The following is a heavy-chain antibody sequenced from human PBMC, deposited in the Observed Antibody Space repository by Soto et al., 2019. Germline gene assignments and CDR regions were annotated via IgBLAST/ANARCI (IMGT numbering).Heavy chain of an antibody. Sequence: QVQLQESGPGLVKPSGTLSLTCAVSGGSISSSNWWSWVRQPPGKGLEWIGEIYHSGSTNYNPSRQSRVTISVDKSKNRSSLKLSSVTAADTAVYYCARPITMVRGVPDFDYWGQGTLVTVSS. CDR1: GGSISSSNW. CDR2: IYHSGST. V-gene: IGHV4-4*02. J-gene: IGHJ4*02. D-gene: IGHD3-10*01. CDR3: ARPITMVRGVPDFDY.